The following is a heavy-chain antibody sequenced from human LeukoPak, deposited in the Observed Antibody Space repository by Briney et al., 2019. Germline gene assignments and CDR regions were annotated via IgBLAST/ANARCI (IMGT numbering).Heavy chain of an antibody. CDR1: GYSLSSAYY. D-gene: IGHD3-9*01. V-gene: IGHV4-38-2*02. CDR3: ARRDILPNWFDP. CDR2: IYHSGST. Sequence: ASETLSLTCTVSGYSLSSAYYWGWIRQPPGKGLEWIGSIYHSGSTYYNPSLKSRVTISVDTSKNQFSLKLGSVTAADTAVYYCARRDILPNWFDPWGQGTLVTVSS. J-gene: IGHJ5*02.